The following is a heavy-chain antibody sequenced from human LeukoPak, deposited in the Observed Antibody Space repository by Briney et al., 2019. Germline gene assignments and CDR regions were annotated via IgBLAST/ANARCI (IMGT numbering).Heavy chain of an antibody. CDR3: AKGRLPVAATLDY. J-gene: IGHJ4*02. CDR2: ISGPGSST. D-gene: IGHD6-19*01. CDR1: GFTFSNYS. Sequence: GGSLRLSCAASGFTFSNYSMSWVRQAPGMGLEWVSTISGPGSSTYYADSVKGRFTISRDNSKNTLYLQMNSLRAEDTALYYCAKGRLPVAATLDYWGQGTLVTVSS. V-gene: IGHV3-23*01.